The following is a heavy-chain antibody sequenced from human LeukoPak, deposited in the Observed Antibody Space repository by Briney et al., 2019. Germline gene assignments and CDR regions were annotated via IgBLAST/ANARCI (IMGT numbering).Heavy chain of an antibody. CDR2: LSYDGSNK. V-gene: IGHV3-30*04. CDR1: AFTFSSYA. D-gene: IGHD6-19*01. CDR3: AKSYSSGWYGASYFDY. J-gene: IGHJ4*02. Sequence: PGGSLRLSCAASAFTFSSYAMHWVRQAPGKGLEWVAVLSYDGSNKYYAYSVKGRFTISRDNSKNTLYLQMNSLRAEDTAVYYCAKSYSSGWYGASYFDYCGQGTLVTVST.